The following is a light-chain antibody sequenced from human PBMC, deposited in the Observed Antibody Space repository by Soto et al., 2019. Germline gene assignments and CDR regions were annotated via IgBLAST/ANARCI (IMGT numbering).Light chain of an antibody. J-gene: IGKJ1*01. Sequence: EIVLTQSPGTLSLSPGDRATLSCKPSPSVSNRHLAWDQQRPGQAPRLLIYDTATTAAGISARFSGSGSGTEFTLTISSLQSEDFAVYYCQQYIDWPPGTFGQGTKVDIK. V-gene: IGKV3-15*01. CDR1: PSVSNRH. CDR2: DTA. CDR3: QQYIDWPPGT.